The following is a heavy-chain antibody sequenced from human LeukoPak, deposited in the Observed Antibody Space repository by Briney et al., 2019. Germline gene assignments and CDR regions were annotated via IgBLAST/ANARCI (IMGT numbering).Heavy chain of an antibody. J-gene: IGHJ4*02. Sequence: ASVKVSCKASGYTFTGYYMHWVRQGPGQGLEWMGWINPNSGGTNYAQKFQGRVTMTRDTSISTAYMELSRLSSDDTAVYYCARDSSSWYLRRYYFDYWGQGTLVPVSS. V-gene: IGHV1-2*02. CDR3: ARDSSSWYLRRYYFDY. CDR1: GYTFTGYY. CDR2: INPNSGGT. D-gene: IGHD6-13*01.